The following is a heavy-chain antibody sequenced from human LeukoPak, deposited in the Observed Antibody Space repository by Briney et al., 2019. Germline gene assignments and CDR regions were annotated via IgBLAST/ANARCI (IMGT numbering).Heavy chain of an antibody. CDR1: GYTFTGYF. J-gene: IGHJ4*02. CDR2: INPNSGGT. D-gene: IGHD6-19*01. Sequence: ASVKVSCKAPGYTFTGYFMHWVRQAPGQGLEWMGWINPNSGGTNYAQKFQGRVTMTRDTSISTAYMELSRLRSDDTAVYYCARVITDAAGPFDYWGQGTLVTVSS. V-gene: IGHV1-2*02. CDR3: ARVITDAAGPFDY.